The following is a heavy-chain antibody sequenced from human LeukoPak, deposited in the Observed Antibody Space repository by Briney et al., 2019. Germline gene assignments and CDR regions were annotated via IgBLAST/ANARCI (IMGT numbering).Heavy chain of an antibody. CDR3: VREGAYSTSSPAGY. CDR1: GFTFSSYW. Sequence: GGSLRLSCAASGFTFSSYWMSWVRQAPGKRLEWVANINQDGSEKYYVDSVKGRFIISRDNAKNSLFLQVNILTAEDTAIYYCVREGAYSTSSPAGYWGQGTLVSVPS. V-gene: IGHV3-7*01. D-gene: IGHD6-6*01. J-gene: IGHJ4*02. CDR2: INQDGSEK.